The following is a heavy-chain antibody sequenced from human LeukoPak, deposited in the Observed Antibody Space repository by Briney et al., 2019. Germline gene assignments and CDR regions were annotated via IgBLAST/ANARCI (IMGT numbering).Heavy chain of an antibody. Sequence: GAPVKVSCKASGYTFTGYCMHWVRQAPGQGLEWMRWINPNSGGTNYAQKFQGRVTMTRDTSISTAYMELSRLRSDDTAVYYCARNPSPSPNWFDPWGQGTLVTVSS. CDR1: GYTFTGYC. CDR2: INPNSGGT. D-gene: IGHD2-2*01. J-gene: IGHJ5*02. CDR3: ARNPSPSPNWFDP. V-gene: IGHV1-2*02.